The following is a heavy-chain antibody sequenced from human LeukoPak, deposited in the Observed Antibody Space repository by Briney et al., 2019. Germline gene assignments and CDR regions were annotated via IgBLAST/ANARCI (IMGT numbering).Heavy chain of an antibody. CDR1: GFSISSYS. Sequence: PGGSLRLSCASSGFSISSYSMNWVRQAPGKGLEWVSCISSSSSDIYYADSVKGRFTISRDNAKSSLYLQMNSLTSDDTAVYYCASVRGSWYFDYWGQGTLVTVSS. J-gene: IGHJ4*02. V-gene: IGHV3-21*04. CDR2: ISSSSSDI. CDR3: ASVRGSWYFDY. D-gene: IGHD6-13*01.